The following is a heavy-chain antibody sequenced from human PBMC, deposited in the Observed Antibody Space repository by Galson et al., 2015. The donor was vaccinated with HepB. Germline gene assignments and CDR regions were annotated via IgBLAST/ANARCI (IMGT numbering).Heavy chain of an antibody. CDR2: INPSGSYA. D-gene: IGHD3-16*01. CDR1: GFTFSDSF. J-gene: IGHJ5*02. V-gene: IGHV3-11*06. CDR3: AREYYANPDH. Sequence: SLRLSCATSGFTFSDSFMSWIRQAPGKGLEWVSFINPSGSYAKYADSVKGRFTISRDNAGNSVYLQMNSLRAEDTAIYYCAREYYANPDHWGQGTQVTVSS.